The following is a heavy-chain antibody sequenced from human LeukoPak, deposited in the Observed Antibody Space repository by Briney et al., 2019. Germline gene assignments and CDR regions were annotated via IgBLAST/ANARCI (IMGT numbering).Heavy chain of an antibody. CDR1: GYTFTNYG. Sequence: ASVKVSCKTSGYTFTNYGISWVRQAPGQGLERMGWIRGYNGNPRYAQKVQGRVTMTTDTSTNTAYMEVNSLRSDDTAIYYCARDPSLAVAGIRLFDYWGQGTLVIVSS. V-gene: IGHV1-18*01. CDR2: IRGYNGNP. D-gene: IGHD6-19*01. J-gene: IGHJ4*02. CDR3: ARDPSLAVAGIRLFDY.